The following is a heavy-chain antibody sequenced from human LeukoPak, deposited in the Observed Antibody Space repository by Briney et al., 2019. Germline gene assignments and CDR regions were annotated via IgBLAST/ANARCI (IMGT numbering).Heavy chain of an antibody. CDR1: GFTFNDYG. V-gene: IGHV3-23*01. CDR3: AKVPQGEGLVLCWFDP. D-gene: IGHD6-19*01. CDR2: ISGSGGST. Sequence: GGSLRLSCAASGFTFNDYGMSWVRQAPGKGLEWVSAISGSGGSTYYADSVKGRFTISRDNSKNTLYLQMNSLRAEDTAVYYCAKVPQGEGLVLCWFDPWGQGTLVTVSS. J-gene: IGHJ5*02.